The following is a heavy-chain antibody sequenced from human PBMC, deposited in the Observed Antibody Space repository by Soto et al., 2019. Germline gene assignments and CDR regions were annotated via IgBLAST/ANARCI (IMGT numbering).Heavy chain of an antibody. D-gene: IGHD3-3*01. J-gene: IGHJ6*02. CDR1: GYTFTGYY. V-gene: IGHV1-2*02. CDR2: INPNSGGT. Sequence: SSVKVSCKASGYTFTGYYMHWVRQAPGQGLEWMGWINPNSGGTNYAQKFQGRVTMTRDTSISTAYMELSRLRSDDTAVYYCARDGSQLRFLEWPEAGYGMDVWGQGNTVTVSS. CDR3: ARDGSQLRFLEWPEAGYGMDV.